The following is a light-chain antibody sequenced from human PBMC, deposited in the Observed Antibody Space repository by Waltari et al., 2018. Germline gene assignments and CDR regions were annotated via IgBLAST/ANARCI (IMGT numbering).Light chain of an antibody. J-gene: IGKJ4*01. CDR1: QTMSSD. CDR2: AVS. Sequence: DIQMTQSPSALSASVGDRVTISCRASQTMSSDLNWYQQKPGTAPKVLIYAVSNLQSGVPSRFSGSGSGTEFTLTISSLQPEDFATYYCQQLNSYPLTFGGGTKVEI. V-gene: IGKV1-17*01. CDR3: QQLNSYPLT.